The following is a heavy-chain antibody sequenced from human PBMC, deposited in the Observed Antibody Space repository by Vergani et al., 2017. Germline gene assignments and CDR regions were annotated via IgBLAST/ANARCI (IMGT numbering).Heavy chain of an antibody. CDR3: TRSECSGTTCYGHYFDL. D-gene: IGHD2-15*01. V-gene: IGHV3-66*02. CDR2: IKSDGRT. CDR1: GFMFSNYW. J-gene: IGHJ4*01. Sequence: EVQLVESGGGLVQPGGSLRLSCAASGFMFSNYWMNWVRQAPGKGLEWVSVIKSDGRTSYAESVRGRFTISRDTSRNAAYLQMNILRVEDTGVYYCTRSECSGTTCYGHYFDLWGHGILVTVSS.